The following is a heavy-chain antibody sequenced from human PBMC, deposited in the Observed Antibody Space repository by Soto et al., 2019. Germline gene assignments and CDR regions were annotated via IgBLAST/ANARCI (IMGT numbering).Heavy chain of an antibody. V-gene: IGHV4-31*03. CDR3: ARVGGINWGDH. D-gene: IGHD3-16*01. CDR2: IYYRGST. J-gene: IGHJ5*02. Sequence: QVQLQESGTGLVKPSQPLSLTCTVSGGSISSGGYYWSWIRQPPGKGLEWIGYIYYRGSTYYNPSRQSRVTISVDTSKNQVSLQLSSVTAADTAGYYCARVGGINWGDHWGQGTLVTVPS. CDR1: GGSISSGGYY.